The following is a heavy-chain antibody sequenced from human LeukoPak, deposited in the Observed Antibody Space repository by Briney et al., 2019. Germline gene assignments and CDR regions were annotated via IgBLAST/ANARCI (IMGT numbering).Heavy chain of an antibody. D-gene: IGHD2-8*02. CDR3: ARHWWHGLDI. CDR2: INQDGSGE. CDR1: GFTFTNYW. J-gene: IGHJ3*02. V-gene: IGHV3-7*01. Sequence: GGSLRLSCAASGFTFTNYWMTWVRQAPGRGLEWVANINQDGSGESYVDSVKGRFTISRDNAKNSVSLQMHGLRVEDTAVYYCARHWWHGLDIWGHGTLVTVSS.